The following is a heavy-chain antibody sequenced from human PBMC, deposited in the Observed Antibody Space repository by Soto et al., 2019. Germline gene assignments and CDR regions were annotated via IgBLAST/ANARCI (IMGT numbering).Heavy chain of an antibody. CDR1: GGSFSGYY. J-gene: IGHJ4*02. CDR2: INHSGST. CDR3: ARVSVHCSGGSCYLNAQRLFDY. V-gene: IGHV4-34*01. D-gene: IGHD2-15*01. Sequence: PSETLSLTCAVYGGSFSGYYWSWIRQPPGKGLEWIGEINHSGSTNYNPSLKSRVTISVDTSKNQFSLKLSSVTAADTAVYYCARVSVHCSGGSCYLNAQRLFDYWGQGTLVTGLL.